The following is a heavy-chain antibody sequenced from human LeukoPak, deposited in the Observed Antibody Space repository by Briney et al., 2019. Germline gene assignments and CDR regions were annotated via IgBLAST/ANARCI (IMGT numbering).Heavy chain of an antibody. D-gene: IGHD3-22*01. V-gene: IGHV4-59*01. CDR2: IYYSGST. CDR1: GGSISSYY. Sequence: KPSETLSLTCTVSGGSISSYYWSWIRQPPGKGLEWIGYIYYSGSTNYNPSLKSRVTISVDTSKNQFSLKLSSVTAADTAVYYCARDTKTYYYDSWGQGTLVTVSS. J-gene: IGHJ4*02. CDR3: ARDTKTYYYDS.